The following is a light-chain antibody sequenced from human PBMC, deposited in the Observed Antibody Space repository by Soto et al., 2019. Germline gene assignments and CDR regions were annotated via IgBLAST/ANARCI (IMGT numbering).Light chain of an antibody. Sequence: EIVLTQSPATLSSFAGDRVTLSCGASQYINTRLVWYQQKSGQAPSLLIYAASTRAAGVPARFSGSGSGTEFTLTISSLQSEDFTVYFCQQYANWPKTFGQGTKVDIK. CDR2: AAS. CDR3: QQYANWPKT. V-gene: IGKV3-15*01. CDR1: QYINTR. J-gene: IGKJ1*01.